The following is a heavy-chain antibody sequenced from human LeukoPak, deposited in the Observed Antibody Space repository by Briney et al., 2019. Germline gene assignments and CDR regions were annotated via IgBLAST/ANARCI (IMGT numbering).Heavy chain of an antibody. CDR2: IYSGGST. V-gene: IGHV3-66*02. D-gene: IGHD3-22*01. J-gene: IGHJ4*02. CDR1: EFTVSSNC. Sequence: GGSLRLSCAASEFTVSSNCMSWVRQAPGKGLEWVSVIYSGGSTYYADSVKGRFTISRDNSKNTLYLQMNSLRAEDTAVYYCARGSGYYYYWGQGTLVTVSS. CDR3: ARGSGYYYY.